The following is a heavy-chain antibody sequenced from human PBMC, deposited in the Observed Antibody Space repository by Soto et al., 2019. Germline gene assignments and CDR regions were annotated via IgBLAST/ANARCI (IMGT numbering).Heavy chain of an antibody. CDR2: IYYSGST. Sequence: SETLSLTCTVYGGSISSYYWSWIRQPPGKGLEWIGYIYYSGSTNYNPSLKSRVTISVDTSKNQFSLKLSSVTAADTAVYYCARAWSTVTHNWFDPWGQGTLVTVSS. CDR1: GGSISSYY. J-gene: IGHJ5*02. D-gene: IGHD4-17*01. CDR3: ARAWSTVTHNWFDP. V-gene: IGHV4-59*01.